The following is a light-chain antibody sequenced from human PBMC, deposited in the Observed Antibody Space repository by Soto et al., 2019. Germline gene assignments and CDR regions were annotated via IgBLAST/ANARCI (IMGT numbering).Light chain of an antibody. Sequence: QSVLTQPASVSGSPGQSITISCTGTSSDVGGYDYVSWYQQHPGKAPKLMIYDVTNRPSGVSNRFSGSKSGNTASLTISGLQAEDEVDYYCISYASINTYVFGTGTKVTVL. CDR2: DVT. CDR1: SSDVGGYDY. CDR3: ISYASINTYV. J-gene: IGLJ1*01. V-gene: IGLV2-14*01.